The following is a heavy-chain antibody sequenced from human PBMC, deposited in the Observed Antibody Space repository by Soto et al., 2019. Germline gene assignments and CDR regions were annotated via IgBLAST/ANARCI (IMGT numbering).Heavy chain of an antibody. CDR3: ARPGAYCGGDCYSGDP. Sequence: GGSLRRSCADSGFTFSTYSMNWVRQAPGKGLEWVSYISSSSSTIYYADSVKGRFTISRDNAKNSLYLQMNSLRDEGTAVYYCARPGAYCGGDCYSGDPWGQGTLVTVSS. V-gene: IGHV3-48*02. CDR1: GFTFSTYS. D-gene: IGHD2-21*02. CDR2: ISSSSSTI. J-gene: IGHJ5*02.